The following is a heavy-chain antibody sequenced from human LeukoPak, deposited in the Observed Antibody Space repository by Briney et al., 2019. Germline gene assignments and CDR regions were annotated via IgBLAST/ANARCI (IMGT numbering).Heavy chain of an antibody. D-gene: IGHD3-16*01. CDR1: GGSISSSNW. CDR2: INHSGST. V-gene: IGHV4-4*02. CDR3: ASGGVKGSFDY. J-gene: IGHJ4*02. Sequence: PSGTLSLTCAVSGGSISSSNWWSWVRQPPGKGLEWIGEINHSGSTNYNPSLKSRVTISVDTSKNQFSLKLSTVTAADTAVYYCASGGVKGSFDYWGQGTLVTVSS.